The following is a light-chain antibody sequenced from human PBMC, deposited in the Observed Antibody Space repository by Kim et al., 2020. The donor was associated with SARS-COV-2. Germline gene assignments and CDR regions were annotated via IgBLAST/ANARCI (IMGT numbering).Light chain of an antibody. CDR1: KLGDKY. CDR2: QDS. Sequence: SEAQGQTASITCSGDKLGDKYACWYQQKPGQSPVLVIYQDSKRPSGIPERFSGSNSGNTATLTISGTQAMDEADYYCQAWDSSTWVFGGGTQLTVL. J-gene: IGLJ3*02. V-gene: IGLV3-1*01. CDR3: QAWDSSTWV.